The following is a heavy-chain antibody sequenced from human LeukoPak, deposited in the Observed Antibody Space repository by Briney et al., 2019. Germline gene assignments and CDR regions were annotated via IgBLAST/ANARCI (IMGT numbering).Heavy chain of an antibody. CDR3: ARARYSGSHLDY. D-gene: IGHD1-26*01. J-gene: IGHJ4*02. V-gene: IGHV3-53*01. CDR2: IYSGGST. CDR1: GFTVSSNY. Sequence: PGGSLRLSCAASGFTVSSNYMSWVRQAPGKGLEWVSVIYSGGSTYYADSVKGRFTISRDNSKNTLYLQMNSLTAEDAAVYYCARARYSGSHLDYWGQGTLVTVSS.